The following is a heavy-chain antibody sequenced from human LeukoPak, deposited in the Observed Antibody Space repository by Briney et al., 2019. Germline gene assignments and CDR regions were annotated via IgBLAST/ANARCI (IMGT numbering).Heavy chain of an antibody. Sequence: GGSLRLSCAASGFTFSSYPMIWVRQAPGKGLEWVSAISVTGDSTYYADSVKGRFTISRGNSKNTLYLQMSSLRAEDTAVYYCAKDRGYWGQGTLVTVSS. V-gene: IGHV3-23*01. CDR2: ISVTGDST. J-gene: IGHJ4*02. CDR1: GFTFSSYP. CDR3: AKDRGY.